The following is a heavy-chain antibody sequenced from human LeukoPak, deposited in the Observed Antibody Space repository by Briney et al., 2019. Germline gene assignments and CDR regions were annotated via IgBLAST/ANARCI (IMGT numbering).Heavy chain of an antibody. J-gene: IGHJ4*02. Sequence: PGRSLRLSCAASGFIFNNYGMHWVRQAPGKGLEWVAVISYDGSNKNYADPVKGRFTISRDSSKNTVYLQMNSLRVEDTAVYYCAKDWAPYCGGDCYFNYWGQGTLVTVSS. CDR2: ISYDGSNK. CDR1: GFIFNNYG. CDR3: AKDWAPYCGGDCYFNY. D-gene: IGHD2-21*02. V-gene: IGHV3-30*18.